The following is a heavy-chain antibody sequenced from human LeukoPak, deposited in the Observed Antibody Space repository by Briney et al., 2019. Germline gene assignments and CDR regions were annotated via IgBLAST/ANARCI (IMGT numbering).Heavy chain of an antibody. CDR3: ATKGGSGSSYFDY. J-gene: IGHJ4*02. V-gene: IGHV4-39*01. CDR1: GGSISSNSYY. D-gene: IGHD3-10*01. Sequence: SETLSLTCTVSGGSISSNSYYWGWIRQPPGKGLVWIGSIYYSGSTYYNPSLKSRVTISVDTSKNQFSLKLSSVTAADTAVYYYATKGGSGSSYFDYWGQGTLVTVSS. CDR2: IYYSGST.